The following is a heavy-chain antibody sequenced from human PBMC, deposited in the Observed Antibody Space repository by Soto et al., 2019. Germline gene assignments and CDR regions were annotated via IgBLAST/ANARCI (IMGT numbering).Heavy chain of an antibody. Sequence: QVQLVESGGGVVQPGRSLRLSCAASGFTFSSYGMHWVRQAPGKGLEWVAVIWYDGSNKYYADSVKGRFTISRDNSKNTLYLQMNSLRAEDTAVYYCAREADPYDFWSGYFELSVRYYGMDVWGQGTTVTVSS. CDR2: IWYDGSNK. V-gene: IGHV3-33*01. CDR3: AREADPYDFWSGYFELSVRYYGMDV. CDR1: GFTFSSYG. D-gene: IGHD3-3*01. J-gene: IGHJ6*02.